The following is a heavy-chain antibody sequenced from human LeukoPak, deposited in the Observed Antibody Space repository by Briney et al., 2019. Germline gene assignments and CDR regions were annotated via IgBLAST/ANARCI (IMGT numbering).Heavy chain of an antibody. CDR1: GYTFTGYY. J-gene: IGHJ1*01. Sequence: ASVNVSCKASGYTFTGYYMHWVRQAPGQGLEWMGWINPNSGGTNYAQKFQGRVTMTRDTSISTAYMELSRLRSDDTAVYYCAREHSSSRYETKYFQHWGQGTLVTVSS. V-gene: IGHV1-2*02. D-gene: IGHD6-13*01. CDR3: AREHSSSRYETKYFQH. CDR2: INPNSGGT.